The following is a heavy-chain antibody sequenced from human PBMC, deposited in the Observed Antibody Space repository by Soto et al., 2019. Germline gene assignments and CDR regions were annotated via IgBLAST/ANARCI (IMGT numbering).Heavy chain of an antibody. Sequence: EVQLLESGGGLVQPGGSLRLSCAASGFTFSSYAMSWVRQAPGKGLEWVSAISGSGGSTYYADSVKGRFTISRDNSKNTQYLQMNSQRAEDTAVYYCAKDKSPEWFGDPAAQGSPSFDFDYWGQGTLVTVSS. CDR1: GFTFSSYA. D-gene: IGHD3-10*01. CDR3: AKDKSPEWFGDPAAQGSPSFDFDY. V-gene: IGHV3-23*01. J-gene: IGHJ4*02. CDR2: ISGSGGST.